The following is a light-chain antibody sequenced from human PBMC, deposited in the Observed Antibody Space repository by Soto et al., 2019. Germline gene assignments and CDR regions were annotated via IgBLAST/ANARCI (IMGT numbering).Light chain of an antibody. CDR2: KAS. Sequence: DIQMTQSPCTVSASVGDRVTITCRASQSISSWLAWYQQKPGKAPKLLIYKASSLESGVPSRFSGSGSGTEFTLTISSLQPDDFATYYCQQYNSYSPWTFGQGTKVDIK. V-gene: IGKV1-5*03. J-gene: IGKJ1*01. CDR3: QQYNSYSPWT. CDR1: QSISSW.